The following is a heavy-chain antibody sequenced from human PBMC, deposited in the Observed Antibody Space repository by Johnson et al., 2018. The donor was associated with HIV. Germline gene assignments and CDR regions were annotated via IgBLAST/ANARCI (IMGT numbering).Heavy chain of an antibody. CDR3: TTGSCIDGVCYAFDV. J-gene: IGHJ3*01. CDR1: GFTFSSYA. D-gene: IGHD2-8*01. Sequence: QVQLVESGGGVVQPGRSLRLSCAASGFTFSSYAMHWVRQAPGKGLEWVALISFDGGTKYYADSVKGRFTISRDNAKNSLYLQMNSLRTEDTAVYYCTTGSCIDGVCYAFDVWGQGTMVTVSS. V-gene: IGHV3-30*04. CDR2: ISFDGGTK.